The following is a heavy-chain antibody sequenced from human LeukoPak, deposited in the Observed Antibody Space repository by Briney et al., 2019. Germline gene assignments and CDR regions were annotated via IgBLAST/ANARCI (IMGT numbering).Heavy chain of an antibody. Sequence: SENLSLTCAVSGGSISSSNWWSWVRQPPGKGLEWIGEIYHSGSTNYNPSLKSRVTISVDKSKNQFSLKLSSVTAADTAVYYCATRRMVRGVIPWFDPWGQGTLVTVSS. CDR3: ATRRMVRGVIPWFDP. V-gene: IGHV4-4*02. CDR2: IYHSGST. D-gene: IGHD3-10*01. CDR1: GGSISSSNW. J-gene: IGHJ5*02.